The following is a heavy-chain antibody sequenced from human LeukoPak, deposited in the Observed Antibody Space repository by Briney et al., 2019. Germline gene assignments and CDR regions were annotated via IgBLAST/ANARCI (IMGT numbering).Heavy chain of an antibody. J-gene: IGHJ4*02. CDR3: ARGDFCGGNPVTYFDY. CDR2: INPNSGGT. D-gene: IGHD4-23*01. V-gene: IGHV1-2*02. Sequence: ASVKVSCKASGYTFTGYYMHWVRQAPGQGLEWMGWINPNSGGTNYAQKFQGRVTMTRDTSISTAYMELSRLRSDDTAVYYCARGDFCGGNPVTYFDYWGQGTLVTVSS. CDR1: GYTFTGYY.